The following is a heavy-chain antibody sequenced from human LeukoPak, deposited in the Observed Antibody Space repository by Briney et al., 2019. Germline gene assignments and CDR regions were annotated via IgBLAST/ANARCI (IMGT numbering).Heavy chain of an antibody. J-gene: IGHJ4*02. Sequence: GGSLRLSCAASGFTLSSYWMTWVRQAPGQGLEWVANINQDGGEKYYVDSVKGRFTIFRDNAKNSLYLQMSSLRAEDAAAYYCATDSHGYFDHWGQGTLVTVSS. D-gene: IGHD4-17*01. V-gene: IGHV3-7*01. CDR3: ATDSHGYFDH. CDR1: GFTLSSYW. CDR2: INQDGGEK.